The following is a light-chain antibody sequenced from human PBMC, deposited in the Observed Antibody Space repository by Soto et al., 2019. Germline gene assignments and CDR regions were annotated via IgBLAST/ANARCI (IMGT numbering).Light chain of an antibody. CDR2: GAT. V-gene: IGKV3-15*01. CDR1: QSISNN. Sequence: ETVMTQSPATLSVSPGERATLSCRAGQSISNNLAWYQQNPGQAPRLLIYGATTRATGIPSRFSGSGPGTEFTLTISSLQSEDFAVYYCQQYNNWPLTFGGGTKVEIK. CDR3: QQYNNWPLT. J-gene: IGKJ4*01.